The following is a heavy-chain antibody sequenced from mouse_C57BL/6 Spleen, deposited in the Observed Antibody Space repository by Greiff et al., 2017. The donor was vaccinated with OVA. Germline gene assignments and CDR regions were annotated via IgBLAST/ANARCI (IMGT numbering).Heavy chain of an antibody. D-gene: IGHD2-5*01. CDR1: GYTFTSYW. Sequence: VQLQQPGAELVKPGASVKLSCKASGYTFTSYWMHWVKQRPGQGLEWIGMIYPNSGSTNYNEKFKSKATLTVDKSSSSTYMQLSSLTSEDSAFYVYARYSNFFAYWGQGTLVTVSA. CDR2: IYPNSGST. CDR3: ARYSNFFAY. V-gene: IGHV1-64*01. J-gene: IGHJ3*01.